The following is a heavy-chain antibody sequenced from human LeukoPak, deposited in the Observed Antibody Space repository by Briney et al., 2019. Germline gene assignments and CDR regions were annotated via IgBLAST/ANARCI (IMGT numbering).Heavy chain of an antibody. D-gene: IGHD2-2*01. CDR2: IKQDGSEK. Sequence: QAGGSLRLSCAASGFTFSSYWMSWVRQAPGKGLEWVANIKQDGSEKYYVDSVKGRFTISRDNSKNTVYLQMNSLRAEDTAVYYCAKAAYCTSTSCYFSGYAQRPLDSWGQGTLVTVSS. J-gene: IGHJ4*02. CDR1: GFTFSSYW. CDR3: AKAAYCTSTSCYFSGYAQRPLDS. V-gene: IGHV3-7*01.